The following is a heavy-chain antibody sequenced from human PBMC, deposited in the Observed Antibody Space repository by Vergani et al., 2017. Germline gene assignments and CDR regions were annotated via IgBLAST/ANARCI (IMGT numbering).Heavy chain of an antibody. CDR1: GGSISSYY. CDR2: IYYSGST. D-gene: IGHD3-10*01. CDR3: ATAMANFSYYYYMDV. V-gene: IGHV4-59*01. Sequence: QVQLQESGPGLVKPSETLSLTCTVSGGSISSYYWSWIRQPPGKGLEWIGYIYYSGSTNYNPSLKSRVTISVDTSKNQFSLKRSSVTAADTAVYYCATAMANFSYYYYMDVWGKGTTVTVSS. J-gene: IGHJ6*03.